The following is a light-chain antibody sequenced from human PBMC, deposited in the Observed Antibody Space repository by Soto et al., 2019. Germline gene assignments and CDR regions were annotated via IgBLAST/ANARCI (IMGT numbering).Light chain of an antibody. CDR1: ISDVGGYNY. CDR2: EVS. CDR3: SSYTSSSTYV. V-gene: IGLV2-14*01. J-gene: IGLJ1*01. Sequence: HSAVTQPSSVSGSPGPSITISCTGTISDVGGYNYVSWSQQHPGKAPQLMIYEVSNRPSGVSNRFSGSKSGNTASLTISGLQAEDEADYYCSSYTSSSTYVFGTGTKVTVL.